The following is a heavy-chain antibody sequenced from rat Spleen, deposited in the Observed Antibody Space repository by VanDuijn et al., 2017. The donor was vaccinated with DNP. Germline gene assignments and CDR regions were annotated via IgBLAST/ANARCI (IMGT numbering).Heavy chain of an antibody. CDR3: TRDWPFDY. CDR1: GFTFSNFP. Sequence: EVQLVESGGGLVQPGRSMTLSCAASGFTFSNFPMAWVRQAPTKGLEWVATLNTGGSNTHYRDSVKGRFTISRDNAKSTLYLQMNSLRSEDTATYYCTRDWPFDYWGQGVMVTVSS. V-gene: IGHV5-46*01. J-gene: IGHJ2*01. CDR2: LNTGGSNT.